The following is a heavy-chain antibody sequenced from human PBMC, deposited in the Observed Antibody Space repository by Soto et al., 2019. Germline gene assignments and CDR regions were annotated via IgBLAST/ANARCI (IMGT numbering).Heavy chain of an antibody. Sequence: EVQLVESGGGLVQPGGSLRLSCAAYGFVFSTYRLNWVRQAPGKGLEWVSYIRSSSSTIYYADSVQGRFTISRDNAKNSLYMQVNSLRDEVTAVYYCARPAGRVDYFDYWGQGTLVTVSS. V-gene: IGHV3-48*02. CDR3: ARPAGRVDYFDY. CDR1: GFVFSTYR. J-gene: IGHJ4*02. CDR2: IRSSSSTI. D-gene: IGHD2-15*01.